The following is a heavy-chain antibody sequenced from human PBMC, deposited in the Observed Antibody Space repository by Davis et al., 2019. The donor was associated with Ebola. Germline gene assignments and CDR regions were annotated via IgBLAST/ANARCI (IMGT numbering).Heavy chain of an antibody. CDR2: ISGIGEST. D-gene: IGHD3-3*01. Sequence: PGGSLRLSCATSEFIFSSYAMSWVRQAPGKGLEWVSSISGIGESTYYADSVKGRFTISRDNSKNTLYFQMDSLRAEDTAVYYCAKLNFRFWDFWGQGALVTVSS. J-gene: IGHJ4*02. CDR3: AKLNFRFWDF. V-gene: IGHV3-23*01. CDR1: EFIFSSYA.